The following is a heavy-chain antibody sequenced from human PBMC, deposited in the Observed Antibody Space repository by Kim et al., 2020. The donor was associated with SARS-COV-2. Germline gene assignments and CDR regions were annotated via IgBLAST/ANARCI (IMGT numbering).Heavy chain of an antibody. CDR3: ARDSMVRGVPLDY. D-gene: IGHD3-10*01. J-gene: IGHJ4*02. Sequence: YADSVKCRFTISRDDAKNSLYLQMNSLGAEDTALYHCARDSMVRGVPLDYWGQGTLVTVLS. V-gene: IGHV3-20*01.